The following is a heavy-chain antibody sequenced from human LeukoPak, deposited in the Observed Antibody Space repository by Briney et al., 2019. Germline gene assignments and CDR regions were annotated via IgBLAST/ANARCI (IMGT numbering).Heavy chain of an antibody. CDR3: ARDRMGYYDSSGYFDY. CDR2: ISSRGSTI. J-gene: IGHJ4*02. D-gene: IGHD3-22*01. Sequence: QPGGSLRLSCAASGFTFSSYEMNWVRQAPGKGLEWVSYISSRGSTIYYADSVKGRFTISRDNAKNSLYLQMNSLRAEDTAVYYCARDRMGYYDSSGYFDYWGQGTLVTVSS. V-gene: IGHV3-48*03. CDR1: GFTFSSYE.